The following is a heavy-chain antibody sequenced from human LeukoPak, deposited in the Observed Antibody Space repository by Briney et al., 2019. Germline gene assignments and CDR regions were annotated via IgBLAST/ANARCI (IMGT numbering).Heavy chain of an antibody. CDR2: INHSGST. CDR1: GGSFSGYY. Sequence: PSETLSLTCAVYGGSFSGYYWSWIRQPPGKGLEWIGEINHSGSTNYNPSLKSRVTISVDMSKNQFSLKLSSVTAADTAVYYCARRTIAAAGTGWFDPWGQGTLVTVSS. V-gene: IGHV4-34*01. J-gene: IGHJ5*02. D-gene: IGHD6-13*01. CDR3: ARRTIAAAGTGWFDP.